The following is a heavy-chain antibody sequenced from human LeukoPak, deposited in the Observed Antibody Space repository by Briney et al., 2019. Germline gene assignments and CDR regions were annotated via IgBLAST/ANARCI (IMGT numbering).Heavy chain of an antibody. Sequence: SETLSLTCAVYGGSFSGYYWSWIRQPPGKGLEWIGEINHSGSTNYNPSLKSRVTISVDTSKNQFSLKLSSVTAADTAVYYCARSDYGGPEAFDIWGQGTMVTVSS. CDR2: INHSGST. J-gene: IGHJ3*02. V-gene: IGHV4-34*01. D-gene: IGHD4-23*01. CDR3: ARSDYGGPEAFDI. CDR1: GGSFSGYY.